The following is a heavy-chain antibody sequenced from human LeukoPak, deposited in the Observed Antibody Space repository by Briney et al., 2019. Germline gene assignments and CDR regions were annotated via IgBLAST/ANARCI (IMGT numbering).Heavy chain of an antibody. D-gene: IGHD3-10*01. J-gene: IGHJ5*02. V-gene: IGHV3-15*01. CDR3: TTITRGRWFDP. CDR1: GFTFSNAW. CDR2: IKSKTDGGTT. Sequence: GGSLRLSCAASGFTFSNAWVSWVRQAPGKGLEWVGRIKSKTDGGTTDYAAPVKGRFTISRDDSKNTLYLQMNSLKTEDTAVYYCTTITRGRWFDPWGQGSLVTVSS.